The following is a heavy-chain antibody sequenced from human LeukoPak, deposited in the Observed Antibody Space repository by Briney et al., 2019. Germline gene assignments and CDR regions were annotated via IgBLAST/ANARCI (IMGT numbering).Heavy chain of an antibody. CDR1: GGSISSSSYY. CDR3: ASQGPPSSGWYVVGY. Sequence: SETLSLTCTVSGGSISSSSYYWGWIRQPPGKGLEWIGSIYYSGSTYYNPSLKSRVTISVDTSKNQFSLKLSSVTAADTAVYYCASQGPPSSGWYVVGYWGQGTLVTVSS. CDR2: IYYSGST. J-gene: IGHJ4*02. D-gene: IGHD6-19*01. V-gene: IGHV4-39*07.